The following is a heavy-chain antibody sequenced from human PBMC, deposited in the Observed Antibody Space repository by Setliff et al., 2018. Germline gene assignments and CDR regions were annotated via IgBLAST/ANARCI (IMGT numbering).Heavy chain of an antibody. CDR1: GGSIGSSF. J-gene: IGHJ2*01. Sequence: SETLSLTCTVSGGSIGSSFWNWIRQSPGKGLEWIGYKSNRGVTNSNPSLRSRLTMSVDTSKSQLSLNLTSVTAADTAVYFCARAVDSSGYFPYWYFDLWGRGALVTVSS. V-gene: IGHV4-59*01. D-gene: IGHD3-22*01. CDR3: ARAVDSSGYFPYWYFDL. CDR2: KSNRGVT.